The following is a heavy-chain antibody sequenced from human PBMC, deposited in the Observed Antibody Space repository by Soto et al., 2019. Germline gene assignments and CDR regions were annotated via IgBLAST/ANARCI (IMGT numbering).Heavy chain of an antibody. D-gene: IGHD6-19*01. CDR2: ISGSSGST. CDR1: GFTFDSCA. Sequence: GGSLRLSCAASGFTFDSCAMNWVRLAPGKGLEWVSAISGSSGSTYYADSVKGRFTISRDNSKNTLYLHMNSLRAEDTAVYYCARRSGWYSYYGMDVWGQGTTVTVSS. CDR3: ARRSGWYSYYGMDV. J-gene: IGHJ6*02. V-gene: IGHV3-23*01.